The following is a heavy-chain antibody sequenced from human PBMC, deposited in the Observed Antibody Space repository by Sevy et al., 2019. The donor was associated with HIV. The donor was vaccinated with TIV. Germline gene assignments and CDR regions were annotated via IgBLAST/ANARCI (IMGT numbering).Heavy chain of an antibody. CDR2: ISSSSSYI. CDR1: GFTFSSYS. D-gene: IGHD6-6*01. Sequence: GGSLRLSCAASGFTFSSYSMNWVRRAPGKGLEWVSSISSSSSYIYYADSVKGRFTISRDNAKNSLYLQMNSLRAEDTAVYYCARDREQLVDYYYYGMVVWGQGTTVTVSS. J-gene: IGHJ6*02. CDR3: ARDREQLVDYYYYGMVV. V-gene: IGHV3-21*01.